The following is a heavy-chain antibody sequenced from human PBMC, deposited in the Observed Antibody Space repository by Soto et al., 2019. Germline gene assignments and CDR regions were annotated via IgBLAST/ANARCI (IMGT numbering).Heavy chain of an antibody. D-gene: IGHD6-13*01. J-gene: IGHJ5*02. CDR3: ARDLAAGDL. V-gene: IGHV1-46*01. CDR1: GYTFINYY. Sequence: ASVKVSCKASGYTFINYYIHWVRQAPGQGLEWMTIINPMGGSTNYAQEFQGRVTLTSDTSTSTVYMELSSLRFEDTALFYCARDLAAGDLWGQGTLVTVSS. CDR2: INPMGGST.